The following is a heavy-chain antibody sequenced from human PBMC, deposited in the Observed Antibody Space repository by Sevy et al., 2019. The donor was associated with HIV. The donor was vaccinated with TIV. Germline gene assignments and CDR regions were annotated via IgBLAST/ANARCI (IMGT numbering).Heavy chain of an antibody. J-gene: IGHJ4*02. V-gene: IGHV4-39*01. CDR2: IYYSGST. Sequence: SETLSLTCTVSGGSISSSSYYWGWIRQPPGKGLEWIGSIYYSGSTYYNPSLKSRVTISVDTSKNQFSLKLSSVTAADTAVYYCARHVLVIRELEGYFDYWGQGTLVTVSS. CDR1: GGSISSSSYY. CDR3: ARHVLVIRELEGYFDY. D-gene: IGHD1-26*01.